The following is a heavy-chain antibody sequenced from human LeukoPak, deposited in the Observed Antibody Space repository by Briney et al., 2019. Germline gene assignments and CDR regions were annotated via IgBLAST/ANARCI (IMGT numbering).Heavy chain of an antibody. D-gene: IGHD3-3*01. V-gene: IGHV3-23*01. Sequence: GGSLRLSCAASGFTFSSYAMHWVRQAPGKGLEWVSAISGSGGSTYYADSVKGRFTISRDNSKNTLYLQMNSLRAEDTAVYYCAKGYRNYDFWSGSYFDYWGQGTLVTVSS. CDR1: GFTFSSYA. CDR3: AKGYRNYDFWSGSYFDY. J-gene: IGHJ4*02. CDR2: ISGSGGST.